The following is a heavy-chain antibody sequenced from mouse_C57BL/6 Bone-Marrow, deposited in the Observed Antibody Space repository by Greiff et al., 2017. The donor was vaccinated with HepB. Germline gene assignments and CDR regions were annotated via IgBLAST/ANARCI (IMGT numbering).Heavy chain of an antibody. D-gene: IGHD2-5*01. CDR3: TGDSNWGKAWFAY. CDR1: GFTFSNYW. CDR2: IRLKSDNYAT. Sequence: GGGLVQPGGSMKLSCVASGFTFSNYWMNWVRQSPEKGLEWVAQIRLKSDNYATHYAESVKGRFTISRDDSKSSVYLQMNNLRAEDTGIYYCTGDSNWGKAWFAYWGQGTLVTVSA. J-gene: IGHJ3*01. V-gene: IGHV6-3*01.